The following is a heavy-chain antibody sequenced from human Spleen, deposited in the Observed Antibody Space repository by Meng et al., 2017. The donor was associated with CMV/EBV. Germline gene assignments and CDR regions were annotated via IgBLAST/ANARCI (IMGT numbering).Heavy chain of an antibody. CDR2: IYYSGST. CDR3: ARLASSSWWGNFDY. V-gene: IGHV4-59*05. Sequence: SETLSLTCTVSGGSMSTYYWSWIRQPPGKGLEWIGSIYYSGSTYYNPSLKSRVTISVDTSKNQFSLKLSSVTAADTAVYYCARLASSSWWGNFDYWGQGTLVTVSS. CDR1: GGSMSTYY. J-gene: IGHJ4*02. D-gene: IGHD6-13*01.